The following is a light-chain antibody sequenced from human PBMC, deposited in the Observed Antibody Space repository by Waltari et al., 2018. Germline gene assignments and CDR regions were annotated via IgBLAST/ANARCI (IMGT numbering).Light chain of an antibody. J-gene: IGKJ3*01. CDR1: PGISSY. Sequence: IQLTQSPSSLSASVGDRVTITCRASPGISSYLAWYQQKPGKAPKPLIYGASTLQSGVPARFSGSGSGTDCTLIITSLQPEDFATYYCQQLNSYPFTFGPGTKVDVK. V-gene: IGKV1-9*01. CDR3: QQLNSYPFT. CDR2: GAS.